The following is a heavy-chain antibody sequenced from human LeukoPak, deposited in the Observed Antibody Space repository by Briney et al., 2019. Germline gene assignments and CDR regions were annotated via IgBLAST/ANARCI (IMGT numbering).Heavy chain of an antibody. Sequence: GGSLRLSCAASGFTFSSYAMSWVRQAPGKGLEWVSAISGSGGSTYYADSVKGRFTISRDNSKNTLYLQMNSLRAEDTAVYYCAKDLVYYDFWSGYYKDYYYYMDVWGKGTTVTVSS. CDR1: GFTFSSYA. CDR2: ISGSGGST. CDR3: AKDLVYYDFWSGYYKDYYYYMDV. J-gene: IGHJ6*03. D-gene: IGHD3-3*01. V-gene: IGHV3-23*01.